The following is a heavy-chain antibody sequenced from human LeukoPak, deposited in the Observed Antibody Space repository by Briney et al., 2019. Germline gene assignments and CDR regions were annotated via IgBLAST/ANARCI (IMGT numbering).Heavy chain of an antibody. J-gene: IGHJ6*03. Sequence: PGGSLRLSCAASGFTFSSYGMHWVRQAPGKGLEWVAFIRFDGSYNSYSDSVKGRFTISRDNAKKSLYLQMNSLRAEDTAVYYCARAGYSSGYYSMDVWGKGTTVTVSS. CDR1: GFTFSSYG. CDR3: ARAGYSSGYYSMDV. D-gene: IGHD6-19*01. CDR2: IRFDGSYN. V-gene: IGHV3-30*02.